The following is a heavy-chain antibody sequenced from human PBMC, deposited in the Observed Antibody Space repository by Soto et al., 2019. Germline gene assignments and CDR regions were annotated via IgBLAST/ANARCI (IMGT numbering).Heavy chain of an antibody. CDR1: GFTFSSYS. D-gene: IGHD3-10*01. J-gene: IGHJ4*02. CDR3: ASRMVRGVISY. V-gene: IGHV3-48*01. CDR2: ISSSSSTI. Sequence: GGSLRLSCAASGFTFSSYSMNWVRQAPGKGLEWVSYISSSSSTIYYADSVKGRFTISRDNAKNSLYLQMNSLRAEDTAVYYCASRMVRGVISYWGQGTLVTVSS.